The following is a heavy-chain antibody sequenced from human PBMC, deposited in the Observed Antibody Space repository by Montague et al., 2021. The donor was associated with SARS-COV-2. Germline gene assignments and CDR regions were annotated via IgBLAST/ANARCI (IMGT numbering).Heavy chain of an antibody. Sequence: TLSLTCTVSGGSISSGSYYWSWIRQPAGKGLEWIGRIYTSGSTNYNPSIKSRVTISVDTSKNQFSLKLSSVTAADTAMYYCARRQDYFGAGSYIFDVWGQGIMVTVSS. CDR3: ARRQDYFGAGSYIFDV. D-gene: IGHD3-10*01. CDR1: GGSISSGSYY. V-gene: IGHV4-61*02. J-gene: IGHJ3*01. CDR2: IYTSGST.